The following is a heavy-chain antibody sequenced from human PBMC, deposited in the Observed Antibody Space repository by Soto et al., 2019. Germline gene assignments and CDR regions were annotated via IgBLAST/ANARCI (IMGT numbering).Heavy chain of an antibody. CDR1: GFTFSGSA. D-gene: IGHD5-18*01. J-gene: IGHJ4*02. Sequence: EVQLVESGGGLVQPGGSLKLSCAASGFTFSGSAMHWVRQASGKGLEWVGRIRSKANSYATAYAASVKGRFAISRDDSKTTAYLPMNGLKPDDPAVYYCPTGWIQLSEGRYWGPGTLVNVSS. CDR2: IRSKANSYAT. CDR3: PTGWIQLSEGRY. V-gene: IGHV3-73*02.